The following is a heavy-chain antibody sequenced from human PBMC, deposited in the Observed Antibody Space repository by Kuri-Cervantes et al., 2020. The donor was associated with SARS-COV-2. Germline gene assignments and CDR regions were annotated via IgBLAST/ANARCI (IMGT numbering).Heavy chain of an antibody. CDR3: ARDLAVDVTDSSGYYDY. J-gene: IGHJ4*02. Sequence: GESLKISCAASGFTFSSYSMNWVRQAPGKGLEWVSYISSSSSTIYYADSVKGRFTISRDNAKNSLYLQMNSLRAEDTAVYYCARDLAVDVTDSSGYYDYWGQGTLVTVSS. CDR2: ISSSSSTI. V-gene: IGHV3-48*01. CDR1: GFTFSSYS. D-gene: IGHD3-22*01.